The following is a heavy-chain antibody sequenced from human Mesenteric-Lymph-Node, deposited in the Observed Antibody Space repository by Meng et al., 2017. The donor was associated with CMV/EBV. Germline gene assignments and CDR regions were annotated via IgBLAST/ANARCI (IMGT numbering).Heavy chain of an antibody. D-gene: IGHD2-21*01. CDR2: VSPYGLT. CDR1: GYTFTSYG. Sequence: ASVKVSCKASGYTFTSYGLDWVRQAPGQGFEWMGWVSPYGLTNYPQKFQGRVTMTTDTSTNTVFMELGNLRFDDTAVYYCTSTDCIDNLCYPGHWGQGTLVTVSS. V-gene: IGHV1-18*01. J-gene: IGHJ4*02. CDR3: TSTDCIDNLCYPGH.